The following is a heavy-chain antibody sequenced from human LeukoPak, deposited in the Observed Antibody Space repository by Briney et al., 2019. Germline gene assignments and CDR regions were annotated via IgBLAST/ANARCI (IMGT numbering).Heavy chain of an antibody. CDR3: ARVGTVGSHVVPAAENYYYYYMDV. Sequence: ASVRVSCKASGYTFTSYGISWVRQAPGQGLEWMGWISAYNGNTHYAQKLQGRVTMTTDTSTSTVYMELRSLRSDDTAVYYCARVGTVGSHVVPAAENYYYYYMDVWGKGTTVTVSS. D-gene: IGHD2-2*01. CDR1: GYTFTSYG. J-gene: IGHJ6*03. V-gene: IGHV1-18*01. CDR2: ISAYNGNT.